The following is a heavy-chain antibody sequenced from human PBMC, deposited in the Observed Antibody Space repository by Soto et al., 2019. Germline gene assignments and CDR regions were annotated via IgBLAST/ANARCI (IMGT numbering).Heavy chain of an antibody. D-gene: IGHD3-22*01. V-gene: IGHV1-69*01. CDR1: GASFSSYA. CDR3: ANEGNYCETSALAY. J-gene: IGHJ4*02. CDR2: IIPIFGTP. Sequence: QVQLVQSVAEVKKPGSSVKVSCKASGASFSSYAISWVRQAPGHGLEWMGRIIPIFGTPNYAQRVEGRVTITADESTSPANMELSSLTSDDTAVYYCANEGNYCETSALAYWGQGTLVTVSS.